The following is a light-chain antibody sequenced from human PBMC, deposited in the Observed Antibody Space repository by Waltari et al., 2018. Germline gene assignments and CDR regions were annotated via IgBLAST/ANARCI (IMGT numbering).Light chain of an antibody. CDR1: SRAVGNYHL. CDR2: EVN. V-gene: IGLV2-23*02. J-gene: IGLJ2*01. CDR3: SSYAGSNTYMI. Sequence: QSALTQPASVSGSPGQSITISCTGTSRAVGNYHLVSWYQKHPGKAPKLMIYEVNKRPSGASNRFAGSKSGNTASLTISGLQAEDEADYYCSSYAGSNTYMIFGGGTKLTVL.